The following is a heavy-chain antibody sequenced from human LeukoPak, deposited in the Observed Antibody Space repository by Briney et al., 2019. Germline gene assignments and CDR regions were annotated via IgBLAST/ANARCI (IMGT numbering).Heavy chain of an antibody. CDR2: IRYDGSNK. CDR3: AKEWVPAAIEGVTLDY. V-gene: IGHV3-30*02. J-gene: IGHJ4*02. CDR1: GFTFSSYG. Sequence: GGSLRLSCAASGFTFSSYGMHWVRQAPGKGLEWVAFIRYDGSNKYYADSVKGRFTISRDNSKNTLYLQMNSLRAEDTAVYYCAKEWVPAAIEGVTLDYWGQGTLVTVSS. D-gene: IGHD2-2*01.